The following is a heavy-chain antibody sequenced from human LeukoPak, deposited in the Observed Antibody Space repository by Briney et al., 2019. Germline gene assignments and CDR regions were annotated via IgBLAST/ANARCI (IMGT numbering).Heavy chain of an antibody. CDR1: GFTFSSYW. D-gene: IGHD3-22*01. CDR2: ISSRSSTK. V-gene: IGHV3-48*04. Sequence: GGSLRLSCAASGFTFSSYWMSWVRQAPGKGLEWVSYISSRSSTKYYADSVRGRFTVSRDNAKSSLYLQMNSLRAEDTALYYCAREMKDSSGSFLAHWGQGTLVTVSS. CDR3: AREMKDSSGSFLAH. J-gene: IGHJ4*02.